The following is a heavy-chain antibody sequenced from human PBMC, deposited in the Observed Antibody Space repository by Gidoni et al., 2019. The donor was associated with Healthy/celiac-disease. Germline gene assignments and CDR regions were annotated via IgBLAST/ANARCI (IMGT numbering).Heavy chain of an antibody. D-gene: IGHD6-19*01. J-gene: IGHJ4*02. Sequence: QLQLQESGPGLVKPSATLSLTCTVSGCSISSSSYYWGWIRQPPGKGLEGIGRFYYSGRTYYNPSLKSRVTISVDTSKNQFSLKLSSVTAADTAVYYGARLVQWLDLCDDWGQGTLVTVSS. CDR1: GCSISSSSYY. CDR3: ARLVQWLDLCDD. CDR2: FYYSGRT. V-gene: IGHV4-39*01.